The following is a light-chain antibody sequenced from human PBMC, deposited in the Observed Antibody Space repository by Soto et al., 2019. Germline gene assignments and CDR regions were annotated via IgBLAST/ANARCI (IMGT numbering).Light chain of an antibody. CDR1: QSASSSY. CDR3: QQYNNWPVT. CDR2: GAS. V-gene: IGKV3-20*01. Sequence: EIVLTQSPGTLSLSPGERATLSCRASQSASSSYLAWYQQKPGQAPRLLIYGASSRATGIPDRFSGSGSGTDFTLTISRLEPEDFAVYYCQQYNNWPVTFGQGTKVEIK. J-gene: IGKJ1*01.